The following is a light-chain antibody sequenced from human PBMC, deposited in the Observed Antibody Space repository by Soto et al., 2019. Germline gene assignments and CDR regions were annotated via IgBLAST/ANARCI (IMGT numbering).Light chain of an antibody. J-gene: IGKJ4*01. CDR2: DTS. CDR3: QQRSNWPLT. Sequence: EIVLTQSPATLCLSPGERATLSCRASQSVSRYLAWYQQKPGQAPRLLIYDTSNRATDIPARFSGSGSGTDFTLTISSLEPEDFAVYYCQQRSNWPLTFGGGTKVEIK. CDR1: QSVSRY. V-gene: IGKV3-11*01.